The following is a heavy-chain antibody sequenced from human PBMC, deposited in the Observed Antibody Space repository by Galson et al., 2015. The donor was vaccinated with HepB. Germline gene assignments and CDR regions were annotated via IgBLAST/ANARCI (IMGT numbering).Heavy chain of an antibody. CDR2: ITWNSGSI. D-gene: IGHD3-22*01. CDR1: GFTFDDYA. J-gene: IGHJ5*02. V-gene: IGHV3-9*01. Sequence: SLRLSCAASGFTFDDYAMHWVRQVPGKGLEWVSGITWNSGSIGYADSVKGRFTISRDNAKNSLYLQMNSLRAEDTALYYCAKDIGPYDSRGYYWFDPWGQGTLVTVSS. CDR3: AKDIGPYDSRGYYWFDP.